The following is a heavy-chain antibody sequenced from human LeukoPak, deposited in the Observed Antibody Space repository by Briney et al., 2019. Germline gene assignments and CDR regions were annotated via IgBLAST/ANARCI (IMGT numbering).Heavy chain of an antibody. D-gene: IGHD4-23*01. J-gene: IGHJ5*02. CDR3: ARDLGDDYGGNSGWFDP. CDR2: INPSSGST. Sequence: GASVKVSCKASGYTFTSYYMHWVRQAPGQGLEWMGIINPSSGSTSYAQKFQGRVTMTRDTSTSTVYMELSSLRSEDTAVYYCARDLGDDYGGNSGWFDPWGQGTLVTVSS. V-gene: IGHV1-46*01. CDR1: GYTFTSYY.